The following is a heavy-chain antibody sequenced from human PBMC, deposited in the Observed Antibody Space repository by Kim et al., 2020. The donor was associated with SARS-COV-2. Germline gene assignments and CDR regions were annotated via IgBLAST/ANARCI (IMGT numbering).Heavy chain of an antibody. CDR3: AREYDPYEYLDY. J-gene: IGHJ4*02. Sequence: YADAVKGRFPTSRDNSKNTLYLQMNSLRAEDTAVYYCAREYDPYEYLDYWGQGTLVTVSS. V-gene: IGHV3-30*07. D-gene: IGHD5-12*01.